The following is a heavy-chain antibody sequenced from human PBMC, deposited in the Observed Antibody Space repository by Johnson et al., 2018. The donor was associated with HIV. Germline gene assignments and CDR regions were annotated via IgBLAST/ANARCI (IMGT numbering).Heavy chain of an antibody. D-gene: IGHD5-18*01. CDR2: ISGSGGST. V-gene: IGHV3-23*04. J-gene: IGHJ3*02. CDR3: ANGGYSYGYDAFDI. CDR1: GFTFDDYA. Sequence: VQLVESGGGLVQPGRSLRLSCAASGFTFDDYAMHWVRQAPGKGLEWVSAISGSGGSTYYADSVKGRFTISRDNSKNTLYLQMNSLRAEDTAVYYCANGGYSYGYDAFDIWGQVTMVTVSS.